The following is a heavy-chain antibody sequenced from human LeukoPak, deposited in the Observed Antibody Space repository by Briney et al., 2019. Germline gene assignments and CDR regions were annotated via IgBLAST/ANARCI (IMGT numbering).Heavy chain of an antibody. D-gene: IGHD4-17*01. CDR2: IYYSGTT. CDR3: ARDDYGDSGTLDY. V-gene: IGHV4-31*03. CDR1: GGSISVGGYY. J-gene: IGHJ4*02. Sequence: PSQTLSLTCTVSGGSISVGGYYWSWIRQHPGKGLEWIGYIYYSGTTYYNPSLQSRVTISVDTSKNQFSLKLSSVTAADTAVYYCARDDYGDSGTLDYWGQGTLVTVSS.